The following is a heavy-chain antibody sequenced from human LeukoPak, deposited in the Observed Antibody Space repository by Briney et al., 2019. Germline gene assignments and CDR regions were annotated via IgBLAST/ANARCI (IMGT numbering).Heavy chain of an antibody. J-gene: IGHJ4*02. CDR1: GGSFSGYY. CDR3: ASGYTIDY. CDR2: INHSGST. V-gene: IGHV4-34*01. Sequence: PSGTLSLTCAVYGGSFSGYYWSWIRQPPGKGLEWIGEINHSGSTNYNPSLKSRVTISVDTSKNQFSLKLSSVTAADTAVYYCASGYTIDYWGQGTLVTVSS. D-gene: IGHD4-11*01.